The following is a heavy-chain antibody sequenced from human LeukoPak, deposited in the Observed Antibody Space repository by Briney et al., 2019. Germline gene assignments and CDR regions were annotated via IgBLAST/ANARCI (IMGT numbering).Heavy chain of an antibody. V-gene: IGHV4-39*07. CDR2: IHRSGST. J-gene: IGHJ4*02. Sequence: TSETLSLTCTVSGGSISSSSYYWGWIRQSPGKGLEWIGSIHRSGSTYYNPSLKSRVTISGDTSKSQFSLRLTSVTAADTAVYYCAGTSSGYYSTDYWGQGNLVTVSS. CDR1: GGSISSSSYY. CDR3: AGTSSGYYSTDY. D-gene: IGHD5-12*01.